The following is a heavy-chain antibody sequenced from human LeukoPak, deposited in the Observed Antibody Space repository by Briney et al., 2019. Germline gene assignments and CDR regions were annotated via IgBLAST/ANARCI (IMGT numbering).Heavy chain of an antibody. V-gene: IGHV1-69*05. D-gene: IGHD2-2*01. CDR2: IIPIFGTA. J-gene: IGHJ5*02. Sequence: ASVKVSRKASGGTFSSYAISWVRQAPGQGLEWMGRIIPIFGTANYAQKFQGRVTITTDESTSTAYMELSSLRSEDTAVYYCAREDYCSSTSCSNWFDPWGQGTLVTVSS. CDR3: AREDYCSSTSCSNWFDP. CDR1: GGTFSSYA.